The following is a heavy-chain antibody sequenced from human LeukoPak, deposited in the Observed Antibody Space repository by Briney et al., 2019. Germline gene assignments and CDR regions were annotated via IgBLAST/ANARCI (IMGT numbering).Heavy chain of an antibody. V-gene: IGHV4-59*01. D-gene: IGHD5-18*01. CDR1: GGSISSYY. Sequence: SETLSLTCTVSGGSISSYYWSWIRQPPGKGLEWIGYIYYSGSTNYNPSLKSRVTISVDTSKNQFSLKLSSVTAADTAVYYCASVTAMYGTGFDPWGQGTLVTVSS. J-gene: IGHJ5*02. CDR3: ASVTAMYGTGFDP. CDR2: IYYSGST.